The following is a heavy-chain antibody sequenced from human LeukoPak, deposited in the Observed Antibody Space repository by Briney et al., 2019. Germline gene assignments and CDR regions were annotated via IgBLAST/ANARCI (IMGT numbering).Heavy chain of an antibody. D-gene: IGHD3-10*01. Sequence: ASVKVSCKASGYTFTSYDSNWVRQATGQGLEGMGWMNPNSGNTGYAQKFQGRVTMTRNTSIRTAYMELRSLRSEDTAVYYCARSFHTMVRGGEVDPWGQGPLVTVSS. V-gene: IGHV1-8*01. CDR2: MNPNSGNT. CDR1: GYTFTSYD. J-gene: IGHJ5*02. CDR3: ARSFHTMVRGGEVDP.